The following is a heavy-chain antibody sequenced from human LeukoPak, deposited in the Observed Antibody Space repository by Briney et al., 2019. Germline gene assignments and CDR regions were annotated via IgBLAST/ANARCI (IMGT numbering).Heavy chain of an antibody. CDR3: ARAYYGSGSFDY. J-gene: IGHJ4*02. V-gene: IGHV4-34*01. CDR2: INHSGST. CDR1: GGSLSGYY. Sequence: PSETLSLTCAVYGGSLSGYYWSWIRQPPGKGLEWIGEINHSGSTNYNPSLKSRVTISVDTSKNQFSLKLSSVTAADTAVYYCARAYYGSGSFDYWGQGTLVTVSS. D-gene: IGHD3-10*01.